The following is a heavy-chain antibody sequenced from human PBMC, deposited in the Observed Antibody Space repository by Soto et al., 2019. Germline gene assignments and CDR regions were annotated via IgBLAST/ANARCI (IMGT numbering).Heavy chain of an antibody. D-gene: IGHD5-18*01. Sequence: QVQLVESGGGVVQPGRSLRLSCAASGFTFSSYAMHWVRQAPGKGLEWVAVISYDGSNKYYADSVKGRFTISRDNSKNTLYLQMNSLRAEDTAVYYCARDLSDVDTAMEADYWGQGTLVTVSS. J-gene: IGHJ4*02. CDR3: ARDLSDVDTAMEADY. V-gene: IGHV3-30-3*01. CDR2: ISYDGSNK. CDR1: GFTFSSYA.